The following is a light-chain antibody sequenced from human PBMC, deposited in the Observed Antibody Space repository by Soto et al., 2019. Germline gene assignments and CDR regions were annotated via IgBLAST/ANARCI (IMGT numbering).Light chain of an antibody. CDR3: QQYNQWPGT. V-gene: IGKV3-15*01. CDR2: GAS. Sequence: EIVLTQSPATLSVSPGESATLSCRASQSISSNLAWYQQKPGQSPRLLIYGASSRATGVPVRFSGSGSGVAFPLTISGMQSEDLAAYPCQQYNQWPGTFGQGTKVDI. J-gene: IGKJ1*01. CDR1: QSISSN.